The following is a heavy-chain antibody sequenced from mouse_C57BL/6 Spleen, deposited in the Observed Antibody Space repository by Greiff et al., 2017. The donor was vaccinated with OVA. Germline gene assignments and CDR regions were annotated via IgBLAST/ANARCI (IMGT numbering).Heavy chain of an antibody. CDR2: IDPETGGT. V-gene: IGHV1-15*01. D-gene: IGHD2-5*01. J-gene: IGHJ1*03. Sequence: VKLQESGAELVRPGASVTLSCKASGYTFTDYEMHWVKQTPVHGLEWIGAIDPETGGTAYNQKFKGKAILTADKSSSTAYMELRSLTSEDSAVYYCTRGASYYSNYERYFDVWGTGTTVTVAS. CDR1: GYTFTDYE. CDR3: TRGASYYSNYERYFDV.